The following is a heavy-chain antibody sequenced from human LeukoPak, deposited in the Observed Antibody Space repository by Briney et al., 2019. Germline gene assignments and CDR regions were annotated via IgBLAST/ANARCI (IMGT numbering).Heavy chain of an antibody. J-gene: IGHJ5*02. CDR1: GFTFSSYG. D-gene: IGHD6-19*01. Sequence: GGSLRLSCAASGFTFSSYGMHWVRQAPGKGLERVAVISYDGSNKYYADSVKGRFTISRDNSKDTLYLQMNSLRAEDTAVYYCAKGYSSGRVAPFFDPWGQGTLVTVSS. CDR2: ISYDGSNK. V-gene: IGHV3-30*18. CDR3: AKGYSSGRVAPFFDP.